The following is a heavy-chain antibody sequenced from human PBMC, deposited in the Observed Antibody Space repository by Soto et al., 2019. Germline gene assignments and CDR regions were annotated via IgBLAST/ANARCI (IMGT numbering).Heavy chain of an antibody. J-gene: IGHJ5*02. D-gene: IGHD3-10*01. CDR3: ARDRNQNYVSGKNWFNP. Sequence: SETLSLTCTVSGGSIRSNGYYWSWIRQHPGKGLEWIGYIYYSGTTHYNPSLENRVTISVDTSKNQFSLKLTSVTAADTAVYYWARDRNQNYVSGKNWFNPGGREPRFTVSS. CDR1: GGSIRSNGYY. V-gene: IGHV4-31*03. CDR2: IYYSGTT.